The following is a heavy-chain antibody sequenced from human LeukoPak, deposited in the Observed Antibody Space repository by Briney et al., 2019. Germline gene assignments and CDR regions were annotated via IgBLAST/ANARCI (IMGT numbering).Heavy chain of an antibody. CDR1: SGSITSTSYC. CDR2: IIYSGNT. J-gene: IGHJ4*02. CDR3: ARHFHGSGYVVDF. Sequence: SETLSLTCTVSSGSITSTSYCWGWLRQPPGKGLEWIGGIIYSGNTYYNPSLKSRVSISVDTTKNQFSLKLTSVTAADTAVYFCARHFHGSGYVVDFWGQGTLVTVSS. D-gene: IGHD6-13*01. V-gene: IGHV4-39*01.